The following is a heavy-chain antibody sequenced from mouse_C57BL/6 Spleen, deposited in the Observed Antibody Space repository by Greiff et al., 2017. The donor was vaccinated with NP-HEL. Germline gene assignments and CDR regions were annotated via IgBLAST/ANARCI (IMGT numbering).Heavy chain of an antibody. D-gene: IGHD2-5*01. CDR1: GFTFSDYG. V-gene: IGHV5-17*01. J-gene: IGHJ1*03. CDR2: ISSGSSTI. CDR3: ARSYSNYGWYFDV. Sequence: EVKVVESGGGLVKPGGSLKLSCAASGFTFSDYGMHWVRQAPEKGLEWVAYISSGSSTIYYADTVKGRFTISRDNAKNTLFLQMTSLRSEDTAMYYCARSYSNYGWYFDVWGTGTTVTVSS.